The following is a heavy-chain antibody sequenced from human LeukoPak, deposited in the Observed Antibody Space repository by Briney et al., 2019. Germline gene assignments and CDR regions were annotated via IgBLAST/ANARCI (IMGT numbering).Heavy chain of an antibody. CDR1: GFTFSSYS. CDR3: AYSGYDYYYFDY. CDR2: ISSSSSYI. J-gene: IGHJ4*02. V-gene: IGHV3-21*01. D-gene: IGHD5-12*01. Sequence: GGSLRLSCAASGFTFSSYSMNWVRHAPAKGLEWVSSISSSSSYIYYADSVKGRFTISRDNAKNSLYLQMNTLTAEDTALYYCAYSGYDYYYFDYWGQGTLVTVSS.